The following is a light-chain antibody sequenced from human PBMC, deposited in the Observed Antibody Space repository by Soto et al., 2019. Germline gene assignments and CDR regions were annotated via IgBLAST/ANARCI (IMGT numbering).Light chain of an antibody. Sequence: AIQRTQSPPSLSASVGDRVTITCRASQGINTGIAWYQQKPGKSPKLLIYETSNLASGVSLRFSGTGYGTQFSLTIGGLQPEDFATYHCQQFSAYPLTFGGGTKVDIK. V-gene: IGKV1-13*02. CDR2: ETS. CDR3: QQFSAYPLT. CDR1: QGINTG. J-gene: IGKJ4*01.